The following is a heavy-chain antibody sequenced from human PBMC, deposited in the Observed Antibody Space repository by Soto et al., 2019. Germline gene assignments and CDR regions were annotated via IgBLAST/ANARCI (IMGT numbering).Heavy chain of an antibody. V-gene: IGHV3-30*03. Sequence: GGSLRLSCAASDFDFSSYGIHWVRRAPGKGLEWVAASSYDGRETFYADSAKGRFTVSKEMSKNTAFLQMNALRHEDTAVYFCARDSGWPILNFDNWGQGTPVTVSS. CDR3: ARDSGWPILNFDN. D-gene: IGHD3-10*01. CDR1: DFDFSSYG. CDR2: SSYDGRET. J-gene: IGHJ4*02.